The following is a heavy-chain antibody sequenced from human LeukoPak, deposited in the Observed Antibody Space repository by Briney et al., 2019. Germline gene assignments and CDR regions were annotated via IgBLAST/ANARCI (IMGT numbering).Heavy chain of an antibody. CDR2: IIPIFGTA. V-gene: IGHV1-69*05. J-gene: IGHJ6*03. CDR3: AGVGGYYVPPNYYYYYYMDV. Sequence: SVKVSCKASGGTFSSYAISWVRQAPGQGLEWMGGIIPIFGTANYAQKFQGRVTITTDESTSTAYMELSSLRSEDTAVYYCAGVGGYYVPPNYYYYYYMDVWGKGTTVTVSS. D-gene: IGHD3-3*01. CDR1: GGTFSSYA.